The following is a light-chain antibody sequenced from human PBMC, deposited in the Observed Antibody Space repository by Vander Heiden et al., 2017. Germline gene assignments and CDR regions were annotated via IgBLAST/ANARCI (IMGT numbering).Light chain of an antibody. Sequence: EIVLTQSPGTLSLSPGERATLSCRDSKRVSSSYLAWYQQKPGQAPRLLIYGASSRATGIPDRFSGSGYGTDFTLTISTREPEDFAVYYCQQYGSSPPYTFGQGTKLEIK. V-gene: IGKV3-20*01. J-gene: IGKJ2*01. CDR1: KRVSSSY. CDR2: GAS. CDR3: QQYGSSPPYT.